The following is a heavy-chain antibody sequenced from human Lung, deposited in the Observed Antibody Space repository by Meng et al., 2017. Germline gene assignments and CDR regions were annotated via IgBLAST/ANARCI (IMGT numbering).Heavy chain of an antibody. CDR2: INGYNGDT. CDR1: GYTFTNYG. CDR3: ARVEVGITSGDY. V-gene: IGHV1-18*01. D-gene: IGHD2-21*01. Sequence: QAQSVQSGGEVKKPGASVKVACKASGYTFTNYGIPWVRQAPGQGLEWMGGINGYNGDTNYAQTLQGRVTMTTDTSTSTAYMELRSLRSDDTAVYYCARVEVGITSGDYWGQGTLVTVSS. J-gene: IGHJ4*02.